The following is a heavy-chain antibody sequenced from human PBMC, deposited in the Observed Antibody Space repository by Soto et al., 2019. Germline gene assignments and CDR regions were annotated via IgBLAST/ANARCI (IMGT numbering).Heavy chain of an antibody. CDR3: NSGWNSDY. CDR2: IKRKTDGGTT. V-gene: IGHV3-15*01. J-gene: IGHJ4*02. D-gene: IGHD1-7*01. Sequence: GGSLRLSCAASGFTFSNAWMSWVRQAPGKGLEWVGRIKRKTDGGTTEYAAAVKGRFTISRDDSKNTLYLQMNSLKTEDTAVYYCNSGWNSDYWGQGTLVTAPQ. CDR1: GFTFSNAW.